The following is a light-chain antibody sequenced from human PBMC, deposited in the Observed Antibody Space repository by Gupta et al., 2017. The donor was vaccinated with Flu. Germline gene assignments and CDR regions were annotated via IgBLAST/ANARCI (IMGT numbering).Light chain of an antibody. CDR2: AAS. J-gene: IGKJ4*01. V-gene: IGKV1-27*01. CDR3: QKDNTAFLA. CDR1: HDISNY. Sequence: DSQVTQSPSYLSASIGDRLTISCRASHDISNYLAWYRHKPGKVPELLISAASTLQSGVPSRFSGSGSGTDFTLTISSLHPEDVATYYCQKDNTAFLAFAGGTKVEIK.